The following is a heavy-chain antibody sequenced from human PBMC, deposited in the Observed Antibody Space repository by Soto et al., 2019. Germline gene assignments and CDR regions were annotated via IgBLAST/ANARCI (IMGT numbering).Heavy chain of an antibody. V-gene: IGHV4-34*01. J-gene: IGHJ6*02. Sequence: SETLSLTCAVYGGSCSGYYWSWIRQPPGKGLEWIGEINHSGSTNYNPSLKSRVTISVDTSKNQFSLKLSSVTAADTAVYYCARIPLGLEWLLKYYYYYGMDVWGQGTTVTVSS. CDR2: INHSGST. D-gene: IGHD3-3*01. CDR3: ARIPLGLEWLLKYYYYYGMDV. CDR1: GGSCSGYY.